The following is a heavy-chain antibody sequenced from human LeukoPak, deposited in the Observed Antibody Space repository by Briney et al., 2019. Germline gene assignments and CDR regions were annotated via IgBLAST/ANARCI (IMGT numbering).Heavy chain of an antibody. CDR2: INHSGST. Sequence: PSETLSLTCAVYGGSFSGYYWSWIRQPPGEGLEWIGEINHSGSTNYNPSLKSRVTISVDTSKNQFSLKLSSVTAADTAVYYCARGRRRNGGYPFDYWGQGTLVTVSS. CDR1: GGSFSGYY. V-gene: IGHV4-34*01. D-gene: IGHD4-17*01. J-gene: IGHJ4*02. CDR3: ARGRRRNGGYPFDY.